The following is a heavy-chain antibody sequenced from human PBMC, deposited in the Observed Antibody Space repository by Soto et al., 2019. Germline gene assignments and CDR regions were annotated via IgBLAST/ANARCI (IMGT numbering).Heavy chain of an antibody. D-gene: IGHD1-1*01. Sequence: QVPLVQSGDEVKKPGASVKVSCQGSGYAFTTYGITWVRQAPGQGLEWMGWISAHNGNTNYAQKLQGRVTVTRDTSTSTAYMELRSLRYDDTAVYYCARGRYGDYWGQGALVTVSS. J-gene: IGHJ4*02. CDR3: ARGRYGDY. CDR1: GYAFTTYG. V-gene: IGHV1-18*01. CDR2: ISAHNGNT.